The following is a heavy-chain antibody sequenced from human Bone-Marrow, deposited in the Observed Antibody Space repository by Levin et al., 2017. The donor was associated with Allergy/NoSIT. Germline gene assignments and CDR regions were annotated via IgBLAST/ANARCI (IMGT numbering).Heavy chain of an antibody. Sequence: GGSLRLSCAASGFTFSSSWMQWVRQAPGKGLVWVSHVNSDGSIRNYADSVKGRFTISRDNAKNTLYLQMSSLRAEDTAAYFCVRSTYRSIWFDLWGQGTLVTVSS. D-gene: IGHD6-19*01. CDR1: GFTFSSSW. CDR3: VRSTYRSIWFDL. V-gene: IGHV3-74*01. CDR2: VNSDGSIR. J-gene: IGHJ5*02.